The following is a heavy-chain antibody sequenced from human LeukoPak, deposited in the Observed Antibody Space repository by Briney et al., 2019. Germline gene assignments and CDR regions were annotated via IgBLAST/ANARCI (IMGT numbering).Heavy chain of an antibody. CDR3: AKEFYNH. J-gene: IGHJ5*02. V-gene: IGHV3-30*18. Sequence: GGSLRLSCAASGFTFSSYGMHWVRQAPGKGLEWVAVISYDGSNKYYADSVKGRSTISRDNSKNTLYLQMNSLRAEDTAVYYCAKEFYNHWGQGTLVTVSS. CDR1: GFTFSSYG. CDR2: ISYDGSNK. D-gene: IGHD2/OR15-2a*01.